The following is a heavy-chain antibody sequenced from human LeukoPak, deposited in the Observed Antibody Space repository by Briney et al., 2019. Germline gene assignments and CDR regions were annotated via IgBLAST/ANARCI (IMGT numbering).Heavy chain of an antibody. V-gene: IGHV3-11*01. D-gene: IGHD3-22*01. CDR2: ISSSGSTI. Sequence: PGGSLRLSCAASGFTFSDYYMSWIRQAPGKGLEWVSYISSSGSTIYYADSVKGRFTISRDNAKNSLYLQMNSLRAEDTAVYYCARDRPYYDSSGYQAFDYWGQGTLVTVSS. CDR1: GFTFSDYY. J-gene: IGHJ4*02. CDR3: ARDRPYYDSSGYQAFDY.